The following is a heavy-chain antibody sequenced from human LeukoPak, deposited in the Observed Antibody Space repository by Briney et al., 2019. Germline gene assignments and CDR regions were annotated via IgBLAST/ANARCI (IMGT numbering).Heavy chain of an antibody. J-gene: IGHJ6*02. V-gene: IGHV3-23*01. CDR1: GFTFSSYA. CDR2: ISGSGGST. Sequence: GSLRLSCAASGFTFSSYAMSWVRQAPGKGLEWVSAISGSGGSTYYADSVKGRFTISRDNSKNTLYLQMNSLRAEDTAVYYCAKGPAIRSSGYYYYYYGMDVWGQGTTVTVSS. CDR3: AKGPAIRSSGYYYYYYGMDV. D-gene: IGHD3-22*01.